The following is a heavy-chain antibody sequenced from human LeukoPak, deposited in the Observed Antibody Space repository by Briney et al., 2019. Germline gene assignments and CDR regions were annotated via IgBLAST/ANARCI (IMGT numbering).Heavy chain of an antibody. CDR2: INHSGST. V-gene: IGHV4-34*01. CDR3: ASPIMITFGGVNNY. D-gene: IGHD3-16*01. CDR1: GGSFSGYY. Sequence: SETLSLTCAVYGGSFSGYYWSWIRQPPGKGLEWIGEINHSGSTNCNPSLKSRVTISVDTSKNQFSLKLSSVTAADTAVYYCASPIMITFGGVNNYWGQGTLVTVSS. J-gene: IGHJ4*02.